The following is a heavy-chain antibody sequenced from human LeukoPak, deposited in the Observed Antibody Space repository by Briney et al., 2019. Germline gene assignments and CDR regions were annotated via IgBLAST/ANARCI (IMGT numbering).Heavy chain of an antibody. D-gene: IGHD6-13*01. CDR3: AILGYSSSWYGDY. J-gene: IGHJ4*02. CDR2: IIPIFGTA. V-gene: IGHV1-69*06. Sequence: GASVKVSCKASGGTFSSYAISWVRQAPGQGLEWMGGIIPIFGTANYAQKFQGRVTITADKSTSTAYMELSSLRSEDTAVYYCAILGYSSSWYGDYWGQGTLVTVSS. CDR1: GGTFSSYA.